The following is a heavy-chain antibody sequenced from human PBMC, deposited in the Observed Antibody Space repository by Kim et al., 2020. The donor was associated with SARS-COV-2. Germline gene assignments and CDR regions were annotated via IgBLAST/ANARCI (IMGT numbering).Heavy chain of an antibody. V-gene: IGHV4-34*01. CDR3: ARGGRLLWFGDHNYFDY. Sequence: SETLSLTCAVYGGSFSGYYWSWIRQPPGNGLEWIGEINHSGSTNYNPSLKSRVTISVDTSKNQFSLKLSSVTAADTAVYYCARGGRLLWFGDHNYFDYWGQGTLVTVSS. CDR1: GGSFSGYY. D-gene: IGHD3-10*01. J-gene: IGHJ4*02. CDR2: INHSGST.